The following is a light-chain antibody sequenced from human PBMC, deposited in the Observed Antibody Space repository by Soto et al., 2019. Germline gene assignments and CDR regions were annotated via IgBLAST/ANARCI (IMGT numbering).Light chain of an antibody. CDR3: LQHKSYPIT. CDR2: DAS. Sequence: DIQMTQSPSAMSASVGDRVTITCRASQGISNSLVWFQQKPGKVPKRLLYDASSLQSGVLSRFSGSGSGTEFTLTISSLQPEDFATYYCLQHKSYPITFGQGTRLEIK. CDR1: QGISNS. J-gene: IGKJ5*01. V-gene: IGKV1-17*03.